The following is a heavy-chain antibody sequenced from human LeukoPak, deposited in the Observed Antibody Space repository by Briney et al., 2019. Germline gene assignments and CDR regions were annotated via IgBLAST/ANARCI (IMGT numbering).Heavy chain of an antibody. J-gene: IGHJ3*02. CDR3: ARDGDDDAFDI. CDR2: IYYSGGT. Sequence: SETLSLTCTVSGGSISSYYWSWIRQPPGKGLEWIGYIYYSGGTNYNPSLKSRVTISVDTSKNQFSLKLSSVTAADTAVYYCARDGDDDAFDIWGQGTMVTVSS. CDR1: GGSISSYY. V-gene: IGHV4-59*01. D-gene: IGHD6-6*01.